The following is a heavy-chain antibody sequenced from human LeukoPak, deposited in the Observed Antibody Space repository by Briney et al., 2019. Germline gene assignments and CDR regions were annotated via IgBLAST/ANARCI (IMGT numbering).Heavy chain of an antibody. Sequence: ASVRVSCKASGYTFTSYAMHWVRQAPGQRLGWMGWINAGNGNTKYSQKFQGRVTITADKSTSTAYMELSSLRSEDTAVYYCARVDSSGYYYYFDYWGQGTLVTVSS. CDR3: ARVDSSGYYYYFDY. CDR1: GYTFTSYA. V-gene: IGHV1-3*01. J-gene: IGHJ4*02. CDR2: INAGNGNT. D-gene: IGHD3-22*01.